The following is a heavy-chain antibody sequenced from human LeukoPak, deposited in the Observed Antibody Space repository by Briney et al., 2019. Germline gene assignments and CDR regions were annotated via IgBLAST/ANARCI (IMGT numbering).Heavy chain of an antibody. J-gene: IGHJ6*02. CDR2: IKEDGGEK. CDR1: GFTFRNYW. CDR3: TRNWYLTSYGMDV. D-gene: IGHD3-9*01. Sequence: GGSLTLSCAASGFTFRNYWMTWVRQAPGKGLEWVANIKEDGGEKYYVDSVKGRFTISRDNAKNLLYLQLNSLRVEGTAVYYCTRNWYLTSYGMDVWGQGTTVTVSS. V-gene: IGHV3-7*05.